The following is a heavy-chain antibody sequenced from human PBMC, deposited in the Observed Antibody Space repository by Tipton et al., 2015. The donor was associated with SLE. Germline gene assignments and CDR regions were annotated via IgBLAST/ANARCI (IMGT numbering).Heavy chain of an antibody. V-gene: IGHV4-59*01. J-gene: IGHJ4*02. D-gene: IGHD2-2*01. CDR1: GVSIGSYY. Sequence: TLSLTCSVSGVSIGSYYWSWIRQPPGKGLEWIGYIHYSGSTNYNPSLESRVTMSVDTSNNQFPLRLSSVTAADTAVYYCARTEWYQSFDYWGQGTLVTVSS. CDR3: ARTEWYQSFDY. CDR2: IHYSGST.